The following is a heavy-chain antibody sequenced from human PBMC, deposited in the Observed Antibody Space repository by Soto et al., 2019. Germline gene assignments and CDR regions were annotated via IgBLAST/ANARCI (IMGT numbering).Heavy chain of an antibody. CDR3: AREVSGTSFDY. CDR1: GFIVSDNY. Sequence: GGSLRLSCAASGFIVSDNYINWVRQAPGKGLEWVSVTYTGGYTYYADSVKGRFTISRDNSKNTLYLQMNSLSAEDTAVYYCAREVSGTSFDYWGQGTLVTVSS. J-gene: IGHJ4*02. D-gene: IGHD1-7*01. V-gene: IGHV3-53*05. CDR2: TYTGGYT.